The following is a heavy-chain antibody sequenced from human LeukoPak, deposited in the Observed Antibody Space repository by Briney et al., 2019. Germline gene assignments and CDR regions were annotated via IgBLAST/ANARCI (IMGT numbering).Heavy chain of an antibody. D-gene: IGHD3-10*01. CDR2: FDPEDGET. Sequence: ASVKVSCKVSGYTLTELSMHWVRQAPGKGLEWMGGFDPEDGETIYAQKFQGRVTMTEDTSTDTAYMELSRLRSDDTAVYYCARRMVRGVTVRYTDVWGKGTTVTISS. CDR1: GYTLTELS. V-gene: IGHV1-24*01. J-gene: IGHJ6*03. CDR3: ARRMVRGVTVRYTDV.